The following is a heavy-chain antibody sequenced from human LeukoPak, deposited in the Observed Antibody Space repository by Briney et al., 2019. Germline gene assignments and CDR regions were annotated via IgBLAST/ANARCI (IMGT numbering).Heavy chain of an antibody. CDR2: INPNSGGT. J-gene: IGHJ3*02. V-gene: IGHV1-2*02. D-gene: IGHD2-15*01. Sequence: ASVKVSCKASGYTFTGYYMHWVRQAPGQGLEWMGWINPNSGGTNYAQKFQGRVTMTRDTSISTAYMELSRLRSDDTAVYYCARDGGYCSGGSCYPISFDIWGQGKMVTVSS. CDR3: ARDGGYCSGGSCYPISFDI. CDR1: GYTFTGYY.